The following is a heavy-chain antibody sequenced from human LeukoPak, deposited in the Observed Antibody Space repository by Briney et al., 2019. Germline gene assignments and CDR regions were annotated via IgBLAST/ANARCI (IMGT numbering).Heavy chain of an antibody. CDR3: VNRGGLLLYFIS. CDR2: IYSNEGNT. Sequence: GESLRLSCSASGFTFSSYAMYWVRQAPGKGLEYVAGIYSNEGNTYTADSVKGRFNISRDNSEDTLYLQMSSLRAEDTAVYYCVNRGGLLLYFISWGQGTLVT. V-gene: IGHV3-64D*06. J-gene: IGHJ5*02. D-gene: IGHD3-22*01. CDR1: GFTFSSYA.